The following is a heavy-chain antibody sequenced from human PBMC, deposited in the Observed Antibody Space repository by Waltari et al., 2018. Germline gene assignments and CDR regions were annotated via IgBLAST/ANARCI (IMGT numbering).Heavy chain of an antibody. D-gene: IGHD3-3*01. Sequence: EVQLVESGGDLVRPGGSLRLSCAASRFSFSNACMSWVRQAPGKGLEWVGRIKSKTDGGTTDYAAPVKGRFTISRDDSENTLYLQMNSLKTEDTAVYYCTTLFGDFWSGYFFDYWGQGTLVTVSS. J-gene: IGHJ4*02. CDR1: RFSFSNAC. CDR3: TTLFGDFWSGYFFDY. V-gene: IGHV3-15*01. CDR2: IKSKTDGGTT.